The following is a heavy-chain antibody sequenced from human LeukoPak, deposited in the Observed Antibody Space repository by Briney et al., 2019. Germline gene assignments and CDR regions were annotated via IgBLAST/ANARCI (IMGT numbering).Heavy chain of an antibody. J-gene: IGHJ4*02. CDR3: ARRSGIAVAGAFDY. CDR1: GFIFSSYW. CDR2: ISGSGDST. V-gene: IGHV3-23*01. D-gene: IGHD6-19*01. Sequence: GGSLRLSCAASGFIFSSYWMHWVRQAPGKGLEWVSGISGSGDSTYYADSVKGRFTISRDNSKNTLYLQMNSLRAEDTAVYYCARRSGIAVAGAFDYWGQGTLVTVSS.